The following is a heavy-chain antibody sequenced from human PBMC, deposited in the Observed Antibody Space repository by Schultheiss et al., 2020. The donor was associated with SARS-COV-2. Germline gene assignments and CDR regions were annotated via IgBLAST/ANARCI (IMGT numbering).Heavy chain of an antibody. J-gene: IGHJ6*03. CDR2: IYYSGST. CDR1: GGSISSGGYY. D-gene: IGHD2-2*01. Sequence: SETLSLTCTVSGGSISSGGYYWSWIRQPPGKGLEWIGYIYYSGSTNYNPSLKSRVTISVDTSKNQFSLKLSSVTAADTAVYYCARRYCSSTSCYYYYYYYMDVWGKGTTVTVSS. CDR3: ARRYCSSTSCYYYYYYYMDV. V-gene: IGHV4-61*08.